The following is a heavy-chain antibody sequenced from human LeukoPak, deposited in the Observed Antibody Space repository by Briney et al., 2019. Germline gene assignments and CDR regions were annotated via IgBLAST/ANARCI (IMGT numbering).Heavy chain of an antibody. CDR2: IYSGGNI. CDR1: GFTVSSTY. Sequence: GGSLRLSGAASGFTVSSTYMSWVRQAPGKGLEWVSVIYSGGNIYYIDSVKGRFTISRDTSKNTLYLQMNGLRAEDTAVYYCASRHCSGGGCYFAGADPFDYWGQGTLVTVSS. J-gene: IGHJ4*02. CDR3: ASRHCSGGGCYFAGADPFDY. D-gene: IGHD2-15*01. V-gene: IGHV3-53*01.